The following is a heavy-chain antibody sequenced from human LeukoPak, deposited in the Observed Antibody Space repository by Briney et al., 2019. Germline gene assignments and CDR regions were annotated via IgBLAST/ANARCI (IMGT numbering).Heavy chain of an antibody. D-gene: IGHD2-15*01. J-gene: IGHJ4*02. CDR2: IYYSGST. CDR1: GGSISSGGYS. Sequence: SETLSLTCTVSGGSISSGGYSWSWIRQHPGKGLEWIGYIYYSGSTYYNPSLKSRVTISVDTSKNQFSLKLSSVTAADTAVYYCARDSCSGGSCSIDYWGQGTLVTVSS. V-gene: IGHV4-31*03. CDR3: ARDSCSGGSCSIDY.